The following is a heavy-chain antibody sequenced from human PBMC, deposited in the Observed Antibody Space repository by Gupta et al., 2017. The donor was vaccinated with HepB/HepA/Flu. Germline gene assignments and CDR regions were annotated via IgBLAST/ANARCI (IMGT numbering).Heavy chain of an antibody. Sequence: QVQLVESGGGVVPPGRSLRLSCAASGFTFSSYGMHWVRPAPGKGLEWVAVISDAGSTQYYADSVEGRFTISRDNSKNTLHLQMNSLRAEDTAVYYCAKSGRSTDWCYYFDQWGQGTLVTVSS. CDR3: AKSGRSTDWCYYFDQ. CDR1: GFTFSSYG. CDR2: ISDAGSTQ. J-gene: IGHJ4*02. D-gene: IGHD2-8*01. V-gene: IGHV3-30*18.